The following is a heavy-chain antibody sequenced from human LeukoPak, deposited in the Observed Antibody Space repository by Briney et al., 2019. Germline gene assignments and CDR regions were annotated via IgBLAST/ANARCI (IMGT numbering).Heavy chain of an antibody. D-gene: IGHD4-17*01. Sequence: SETLSLTCAVSGGSISSGGYSWSWIRQPPGKGLEWIGYIYHSGSTYYNPSLKSRVTISVDRSENQFSLKLSSVTAADTAVYYCARDQYGTFDYWGQGTLVTVSS. CDR1: GGSISSGGYS. J-gene: IGHJ4*02. CDR2: IYHSGST. CDR3: ARDQYGTFDY. V-gene: IGHV4-30-2*01.